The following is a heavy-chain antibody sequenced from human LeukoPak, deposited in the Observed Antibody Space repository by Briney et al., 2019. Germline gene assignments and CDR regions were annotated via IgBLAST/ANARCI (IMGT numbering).Heavy chain of an antibody. CDR1: GYTFTGYY. CDR2: INPNSGGT. Sequence: ASVKVSCKASGYTFTGYYMHWVRQAPGQGLEWMGWINPNSGGTNYAQKLQGRVTMTTDTSTSTAYMELRSLRSDDTAVYYCARGPLTYYDFWSGPLGIYYFDYWGQGTLVTVSS. V-gene: IGHV1-2*02. D-gene: IGHD3-3*01. J-gene: IGHJ4*02. CDR3: ARGPLTYYDFWSGPLGIYYFDY.